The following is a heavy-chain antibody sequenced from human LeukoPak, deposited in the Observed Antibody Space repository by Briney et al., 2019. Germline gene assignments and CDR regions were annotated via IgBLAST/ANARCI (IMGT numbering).Heavy chain of an antibody. J-gene: IGHJ6*02. CDR2: IYYSGST. D-gene: IGHD6-13*01. Sequence: SETLSLTCTVSGGSISSSSYYWGWIRQPPGKGLEWIGSIYYSGSTYYNPSLKSRVTISVDTSKNQFSLKLSSVTAADTAVYYCARVPLTEPGYSSSWYVGYYYYGMDVWGQGTTVTVSS. CDR3: ARVPLTEPGYSSSWYVGYYYYGMDV. V-gene: IGHV4-39*01. CDR1: GGSISSSSYY.